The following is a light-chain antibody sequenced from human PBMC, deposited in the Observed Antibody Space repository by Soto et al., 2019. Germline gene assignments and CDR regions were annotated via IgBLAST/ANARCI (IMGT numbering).Light chain of an antibody. Sequence: QSALTQPASMSGSPGQSITISCTGTSSDIGNYNYVSWYQHLPGKAPKLMIYEVRNRPSGVSNRFSGSKSGNTASLTISGLLAEDEADYYCSSYTTRTTLVVFGGGTQLTVL. CDR1: SSDIGNYNY. CDR2: EVR. CDR3: SSYTTRTTLVV. V-gene: IGLV2-14*01. J-gene: IGLJ3*02.